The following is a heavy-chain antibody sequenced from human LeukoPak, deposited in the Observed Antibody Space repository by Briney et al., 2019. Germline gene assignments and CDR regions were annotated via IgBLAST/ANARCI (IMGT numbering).Heavy chain of an antibody. J-gene: IGHJ4*02. D-gene: IGHD1-26*01. Sequence: SSETLSLTCAVYGGSFSGYYWSWIRQPPGKGLEWIGEINHSGSTNYNPSLKSRVTISVDTSKNQFSLKLSSVTAADTAVYYCARGRREDYWGQGTLVTVSS. CDR3: ARGRREDY. V-gene: IGHV4-34*01. CDR1: GGSFSGYY. CDR2: INHSGST.